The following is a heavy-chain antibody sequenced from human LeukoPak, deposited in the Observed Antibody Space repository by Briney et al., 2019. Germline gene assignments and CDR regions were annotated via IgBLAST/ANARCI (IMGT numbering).Heavy chain of an antibody. J-gene: IGHJ5*02. Sequence: GASVKVSCKASGGTFSSYAISWVRQAPGQGLEWMGGIIPIFGTANYAQKFQGRVTITADESTSTAYMELSSLRSEDTAVYYCAREYQLLLGGRWFDPWGQGTLVTVSS. V-gene: IGHV1-69*13. CDR3: AREYQLLLGGRWFDP. CDR2: IIPIFGTA. CDR1: GGTFSSYA. D-gene: IGHD2-2*01.